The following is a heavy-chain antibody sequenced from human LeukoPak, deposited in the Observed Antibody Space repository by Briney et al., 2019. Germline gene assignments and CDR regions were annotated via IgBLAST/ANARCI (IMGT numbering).Heavy chain of an antibody. V-gene: IGHV1-24*01. J-gene: IGHJ6*02. CDR3: ARTYYDFWSGYFSGRRYYGMDV. CDR2: FDPEDGET. D-gene: IGHD3-3*01. CDR1: GYTLTELS. Sequence: ASVKVSCKVSGYTLTELSMHWVRQAPGKGLEWMGGFDPEDGETIYAQKFQGRVTMTEDTSTDTAYMELSSLRSEDTAVYYCARTYYDFWSGYFSGRRYYGMDVWGQGTTVTVSS.